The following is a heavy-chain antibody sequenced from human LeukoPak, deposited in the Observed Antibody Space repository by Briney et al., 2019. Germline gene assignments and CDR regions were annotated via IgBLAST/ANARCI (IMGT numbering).Heavy chain of an antibody. CDR2: IYPGDSDT. V-gene: IGHV5-51*01. CDR3: RRHFDAVDGISSDY. Sequence: GEALKISWEGSGYSFTSYWIGWGRQMPEKVVELMGIIYPGDSDTKYSPSFQGHVTISADSSISTSYLQWSRLSASDTAMYYCRRHFDAVDGISSDYWGQGTLVPVSS. J-gene: IGHJ4*02. CDR1: GYSFTSYW. D-gene: IGHD4-23*01.